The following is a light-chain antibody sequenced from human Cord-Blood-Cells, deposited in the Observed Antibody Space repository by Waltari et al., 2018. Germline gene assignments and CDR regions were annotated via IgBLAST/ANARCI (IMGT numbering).Light chain of an antibody. CDR1: QSVCSN. CDR2: GAS. Sequence: EIVMTQSPATLSVSPGERANLSCRASQSVCSNLAGYQQKPDQAPRLLIDGASTSAAGSPAMFSGGGSGTEFTLTISILQSEDFAVYYCQQYNNWPFTFGPGTKVDIK. V-gene: IGKV3D-15*01. J-gene: IGKJ3*01. CDR3: QQYNNWPFT.